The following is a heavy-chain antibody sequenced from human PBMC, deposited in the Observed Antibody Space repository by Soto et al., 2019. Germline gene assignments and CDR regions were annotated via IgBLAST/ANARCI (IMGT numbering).Heavy chain of an antibody. CDR2: IKEDGSEK. J-gene: IGHJ4*02. Sequence: EVQLVESGGGLVQPEGSLRLSCAASGFRISSYWMSWVRQAPGKGLEWVAHIKEDGSEKLYADSVKGRFTISRDNAKTTLYLEMDSLRVEDTAVYFCSSSEHSAGQQWGQGTLVTVSS. D-gene: IGHD6-6*01. CDR1: GFRISSYW. CDR3: SSSEHSAGQQ. V-gene: IGHV3-7*03.